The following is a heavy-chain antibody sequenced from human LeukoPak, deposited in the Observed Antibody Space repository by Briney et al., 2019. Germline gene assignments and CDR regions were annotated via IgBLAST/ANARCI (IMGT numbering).Heavy chain of an antibody. D-gene: IGHD2-2*01. CDR3: AKDGPSRQPVVPAAVDY. Sequence: GRSRRLSCAASGFTFSNYAMQWVRQAPGKGLEWVAIMSYDGSKKYYADSVKGRFIISRDNSKNTLYLQMNSLRAEDTAVYYCAKDGPSRQPVVPAAVDYWGQGTLVTVSS. J-gene: IGHJ4*02. V-gene: IGHV3-30*18. CDR1: GFTFSNYA. CDR2: MSYDGSKK.